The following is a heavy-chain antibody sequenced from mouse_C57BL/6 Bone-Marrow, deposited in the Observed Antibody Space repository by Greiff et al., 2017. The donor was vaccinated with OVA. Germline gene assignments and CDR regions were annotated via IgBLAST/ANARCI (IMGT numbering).Heavy chain of an antibody. D-gene: IGHD3-2*02. J-gene: IGHJ2*01. V-gene: IGHV14-4*01. CDR2: IDPGNGDT. Sequence: VHVKQSGAELVRPGASVKLSCTASGFNLKDDYMHWVKQRPEQGLEWIGWIDPGNGDTEYASKFQGKATITADTSSNTAYLQLSSLTSEDTAVYYCRQRRLREVDYWGQGTTLTVSS. CDR3: RQRRLREVDY. CDR1: GFNLKDDY.